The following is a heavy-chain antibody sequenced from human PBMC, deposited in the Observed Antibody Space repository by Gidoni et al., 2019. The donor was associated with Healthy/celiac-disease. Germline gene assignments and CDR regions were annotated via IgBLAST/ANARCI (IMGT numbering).Heavy chain of an antibody. CDR1: GYTFTSYG. Sequence: QVQLVQSGAEVKKPGASVKVSCKASGYTFTSYGSSGVRQAPGQGLEWMGWISAYNGNTNYAQKLQGRVTMTTDTSTSTAYMELRSLRSDDTAVYYCARAGGITMFGVVTHYGMDVWGQGTTVTVSS. CDR3: ARAGGITMFGVVTHYGMDV. D-gene: IGHD3-3*01. V-gene: IGHV1-18*01. CDR2: ISAYNGNT. J-gene: IGHJ6*02.